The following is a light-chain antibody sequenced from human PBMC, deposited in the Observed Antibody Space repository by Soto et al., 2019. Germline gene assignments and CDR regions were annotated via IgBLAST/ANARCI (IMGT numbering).Light chain of an antibody. J-gene: IGKJ1*01. Sequence: DIQMTQSPSSLSASIGDRVTITCRASQTISIYLNWYQQKPGKAPRLLIYAARSLQSGVPSRFSGGGSGADFTLTVSRLQPEDSATYYCQQSYNTPHTFGQGTKVDIK. V-gene: IGKV1-39*01. CDR1: QTISIY. CDR2: AAR. CDR3: QQSYNTPHT.